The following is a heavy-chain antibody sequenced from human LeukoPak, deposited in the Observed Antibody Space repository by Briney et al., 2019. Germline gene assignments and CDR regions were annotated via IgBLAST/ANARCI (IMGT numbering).Heavy chain of an antibody. V-gene: IGHV3-11*06. J-gene: IGHJ3*02. D-gene: IGHD2-21*02. Sequence: GGSLRLSCAASGSTFSDYYMSWIRQAPGKGLEWVSYISSSSSYTNYADSVKGRFTISRDNSKNTLFLQMNSLRGEDTAVYYCARGDQGAFDIWGQGTMVTVSS. CDR2: ISSSSSYT. CDR1: GSTFSDYY. CDR3: ARGDQGAFDI.